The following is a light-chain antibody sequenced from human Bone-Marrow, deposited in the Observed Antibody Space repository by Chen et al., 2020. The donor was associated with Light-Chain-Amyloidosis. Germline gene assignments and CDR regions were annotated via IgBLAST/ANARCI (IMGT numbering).Light chain of an antibody. CDR2: GVA. CDR3: TAYSSGTTHGV. Sequence: QSALTQPASVSGSPGQSITISCTGTSSDIGDHAFVSWYQQHPGKAPRLIIYGVANRPSGFPERFSGSKSGTTASLTIAGLQAEDEADYYCTAYSSGTTHGVFGGMTKLTVL. V-gene: IGLV2-14*03. CDR1: SSDIGDHAF. J-gene: IGLJ3*02.